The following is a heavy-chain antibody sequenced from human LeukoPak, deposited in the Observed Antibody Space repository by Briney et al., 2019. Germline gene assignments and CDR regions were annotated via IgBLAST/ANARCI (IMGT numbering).Heavy chain of an antibody. J-gene: IGHJ6*02. Sequence: SETLSLTCAVYGESFSGYYWSWLRQPPGKGVEWVGEINNSGSNKYNPSLKRRVNISVETSKNQFSLKLSSVTAADTAVYYCARSLVIPAPCYSFGMDVSGHGTTVTVSS. V-gene: IGHV4-34*01. CDR1: GESFSGYY. CDR2: INNSGSN. CDR3: ARSLVIPAPCYSFGMDV. D-gene: IGHD3-16*02.